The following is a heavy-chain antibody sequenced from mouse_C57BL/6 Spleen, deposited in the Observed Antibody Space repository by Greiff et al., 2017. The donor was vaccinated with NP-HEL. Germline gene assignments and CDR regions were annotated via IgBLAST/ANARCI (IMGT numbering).Heavy chain of an antibody. D-gene: IGHD1-1*01. CDR2: IWSDGST. Sequence: VQLQESGPGLVAPSQSLSITCTVSGFSLTSYGVHWVRQPPGKGLEWLVVIWSDGSTTYNSALKSRLSISKDNSKSQVFLKMNSLQTDDTAMYYCARGGYYGSSHYWYFDVWGTGTTVTVSS. CDR1: GFSLTSYG. CDR3: ARGGYYGSSHYWYFDV. J-gene: IGHJ1*03. V-gene: IGHV2-6*03.